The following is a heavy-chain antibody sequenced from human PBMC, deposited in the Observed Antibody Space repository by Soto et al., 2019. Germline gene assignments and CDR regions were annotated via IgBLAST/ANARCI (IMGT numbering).Heavy chain of an antibody. V-gene: IGHV1-69*01. D-gene: IGHD1-26*01. CDR3: AKDRRADWESYYYYAMDV. CDR2: IIPIYGTA. Sequence: QVQLVQSGAEVKKPGSSVKVSCKASGGTFSSFTISWVRQAPGQGLEWMGGIIPIYGTANYAQKFQGRDTITAEASTRTAYMELSSLRSEDTAVYYCAKDRRADWESYYYYAMDVWGQGTTVTVSS. J-gene: IGHJ6*02. CDR1: GGTFSSFT.